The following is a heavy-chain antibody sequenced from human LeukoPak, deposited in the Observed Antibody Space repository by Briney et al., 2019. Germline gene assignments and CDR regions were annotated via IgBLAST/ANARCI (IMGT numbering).Heavy chain of an antibody. Sequence: GRSLRLSCAASGFTFSSYGMHWVRQAPGKGLEWVAVISYDGSNKYYADSVKGRFTISRDNSKNTLYLQMNSLRAEDTAVFYCAKGTTMIVGDYFDYWGQGTLVTVSS. CDR1: GFTFSSYG. D-gene: IGHD3-22*01. CDR3: AKGTTMIVGDYFDY. V-gene: IGHV3-30*18. J-gene: IGHJ4*02. CDR2: ISYDGSNK.